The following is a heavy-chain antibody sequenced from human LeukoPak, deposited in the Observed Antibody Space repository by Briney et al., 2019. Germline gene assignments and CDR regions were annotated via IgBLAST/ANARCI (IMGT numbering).Heavy chain of an antibody. Sequence: ASVKVSCKASGYTFINYDFSWVRQAPGQGLEWMGWISTYNGNTNYAPKFQGRVTMIKDTSTNSAYMELNKLTSDDTAVYYCGRGNKSFDPWGQGTLVTVSS. V-gene: IGHV1-18*01. J-gene: IGHJ5*02. CDR2: ISTYNGNT. CDR1: GYTFINYD. CDR3: GRGNKSFDP.